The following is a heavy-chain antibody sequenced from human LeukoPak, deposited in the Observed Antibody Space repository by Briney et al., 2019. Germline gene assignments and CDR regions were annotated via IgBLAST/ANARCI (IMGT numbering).Heavy chain of an antibody. J-gene: IGHJ2*01. CDR2: ISSSSSTI. V-gene: IGHV3-48*01. Sequence: PGGSLRLSCAASGFTFSSYSMNWVRQAPGKGLEWVSYISSSSSTIYYADSVKGRFTISRDNAKNSLYLQMNRLRAEDTAVYYCARDLPDEVPSFDLWGRGTLVTVSS. CDR3: ARDLPDEVPSFDL. CDR1: GFTFSSYS. D-gene: IGHD1-1*01.